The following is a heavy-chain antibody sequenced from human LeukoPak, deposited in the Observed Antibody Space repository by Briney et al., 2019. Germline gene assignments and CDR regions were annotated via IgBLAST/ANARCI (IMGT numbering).Heavy chain of an antibody. J-gene: IGHJ3*01. CDR1: GFTFSSYA. Sequence: GGSLRLSCAASGFTFSSYAMSWVRQTPGKGLVWLSRMNFDGDNIIYADSVKGRFTISRDNARNTLYLQMNSLRAEDTAIYYCVRETNLGYAFDVWGQGTMVTVSS. CDR3: VRETNLGYAFDV. D-gene: IGHD2-8*01. CDR2: MNFDGDNI. V-gene: IGHV3-74*01.